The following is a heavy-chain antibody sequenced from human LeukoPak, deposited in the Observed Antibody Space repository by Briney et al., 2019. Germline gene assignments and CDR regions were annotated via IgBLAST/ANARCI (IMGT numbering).Heavy chain of an antibody. CDR3: ARETVTHFDY. J-gene: IGHJ4*02. V-gene: IGHV3-30-3*01. CDR2: MSYDGSNK. CDR1: GFTFSSYA. Sequence: GGSLRLSCAASGFTFSSYAMHWVRQAPGKGLEWVAVMSYDGSNKYYADSVKGRFTISRDNSKNTLYLQMNSLRAEDTAVYYCARETVTHFDYWGQGTLVTVSS. D-gene: IGHD4-17*01.